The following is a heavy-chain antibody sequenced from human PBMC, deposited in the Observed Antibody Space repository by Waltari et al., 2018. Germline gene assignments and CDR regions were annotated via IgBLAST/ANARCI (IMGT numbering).Heavy chain of an antibody. J-gene: IGHJ5*02. CDR2: ISGSDNAI. CDR1: GFPFRDDG. V-gene: IGHV3-48*04. Sequence: VQLVESGGGFVQPVGSLRLSCAASGFPFRDDGMNWVRQAPGKGLEWISYISGSDNAIYDANWVRGRFTISRDNAKDSLYLQMNNLRGDDTAVYYCARGLTTLDLWGQGTLVTVSS. CDR3: ARGLTTLDL.